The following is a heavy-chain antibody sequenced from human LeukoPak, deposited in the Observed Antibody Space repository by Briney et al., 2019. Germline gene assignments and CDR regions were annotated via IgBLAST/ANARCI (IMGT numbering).Heavy chain of an antibody. J-gene: IGHJ5*02. CDR1: TVTFSDYC. D-gene: IGHD4-11*01. CDR2: ISDDGSST. V-gene: IGHV3-74*01. Sequence: GGSLRLSCAASTVTFSDYCMHWVGQAPGKGLVWVSRISDDGSSTTYADSVRGRFTISRDNAKNTLYLQMNSLRVEDTAMYYCVRDLYSDYNWFDPWGQGTLVTVSS. CDR3: VRDLYSDYNWFDP.